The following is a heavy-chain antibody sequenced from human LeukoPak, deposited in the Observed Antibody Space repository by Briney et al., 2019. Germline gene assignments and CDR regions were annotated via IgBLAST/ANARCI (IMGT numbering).Heavy chain of an antibody. D-gene: IGHD3-10*01. CDR2: IRYDGSNK. V-gene: IGHV3-30*02. CDR1: GFTFSSYG. J-gene: IGHJ4*02. Sequence: GGSLRLSCAASGFTFSSYGMHWVRQAPGKGLEWVAFIRYDGSNKYYADSVKGRFTISRDNSKNTLYLQMNSPRAEDTAVYYCAKDHHYYGSGSYSPLFDYWGQGTLVTVSS. CDR3: AKDHHYYGSGSYSPLFDY.